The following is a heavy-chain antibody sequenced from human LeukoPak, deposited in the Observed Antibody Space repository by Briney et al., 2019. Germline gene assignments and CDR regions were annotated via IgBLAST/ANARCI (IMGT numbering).Heavy chain of an antibody. CDR1: GGSISSSSYY. Sequence: PSETLSLTCTVSGGSISSSSYYWGWIRQPPGKGLEWIGSIYYSGSTYYNPSLKSRVTISVDTSKNQFSLKLSSVTAADTAVYSCARRITIFGVVIAGWFDPWGQGTLVTVSS. J-gene: IGHJ5*02. CDR3: ARRITIFGVVIAGWFDP. V-gene: IGHV4-39*01. D-gene: IGHD3-3*01. CDR2: IYYSGST.